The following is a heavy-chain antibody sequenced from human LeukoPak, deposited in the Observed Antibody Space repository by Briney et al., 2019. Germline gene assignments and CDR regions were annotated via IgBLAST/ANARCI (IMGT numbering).Heavy chain of an antibody. V-gene: IGHV3-9*01. CDR1: GFTFDDYA. J-gene: IGHJ1*01. D-gene: IGHD3-22*01. CDR3: AKDIGYDSSGPEYFQH. CDR2: ISWNSGSI. Sequence: PGGSLRLSCAASGFTFDDYAMHWVRQAPGKGLEWVSGISWNSGSIGYADSVKGRFTISRDNAKNSLYLQMNSLRAEDTALYYCAKDIGYDSSGPEYFQHWGQGTLVTVSS.